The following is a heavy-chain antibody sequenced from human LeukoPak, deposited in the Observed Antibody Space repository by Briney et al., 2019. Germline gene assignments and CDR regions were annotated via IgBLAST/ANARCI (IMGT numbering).Heavy chain of an antibody. J-gene: IGHJ4*02. D-gene: IGHD1-14*01. V-gene: IGHV3-23*01. Sequence: GGSLRLSRAASGFTISSYGMSWVRQAPGKGLEWVSYISGSGGGTLYADSVKGRFSISRDNSKNTLYLQMNSLRVEDTAVYYCAKPTGPNYFDYWGQGALVTVSS. CDR2: ISGSGGGT. CDR3: AKPTGPNYFDY. CDR1: GFTISSYG.